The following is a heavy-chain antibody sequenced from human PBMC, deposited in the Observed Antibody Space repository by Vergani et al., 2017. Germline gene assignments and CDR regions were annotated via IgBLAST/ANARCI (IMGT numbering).Heavy chain of an antibody. Sequence: QLQLQESGPGLVKPSETLSLTCTVSGGSISSSSYYWGWIRQPPGKGLEWIGSIYYSGSTYYNPSLKSRVTISVDTSKNQFSLKLSSVTAGDTAVYYCAIRDSSSWNYYFDYWGQGTLVTVSS. J-gene: IGHJ4*02. D-gene: IGHD6-13*01. CDR2: IYYSGST. V-gene: IGHV4-39*01. CDR3: AIRDSSSWNYYFDY. CDR1: GGSISSSSYY.